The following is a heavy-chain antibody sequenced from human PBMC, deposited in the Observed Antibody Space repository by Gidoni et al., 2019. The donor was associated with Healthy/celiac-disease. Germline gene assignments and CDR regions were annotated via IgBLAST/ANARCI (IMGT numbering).Heavy chain of an antibody. CDR1: GFTFSSYA. D-gene: IGHD3-10*01. V-gene: IGHV3-30-3*01. CDR2: ISYDGSNK. Sequence: QVQLVESGGGVVQPGRSLRLACAASGFTFSSYAIHWVRQAPGKGLEWVAVISYDGSNKYYADSVKGRFTISRDNSKNTLYLQMNSLRAEDTAVYYCARGGQWSGYFDYWGQGTLVTVSS. J-gene: IGHJ4*02. CDR3: ARGGQWSGYFDY.